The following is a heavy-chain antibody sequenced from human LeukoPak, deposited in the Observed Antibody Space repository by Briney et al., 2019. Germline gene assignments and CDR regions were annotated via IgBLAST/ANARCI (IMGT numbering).Heavy chain of an antibody. J-gene: IGHJ4*02. CDR3: ARGRVVGGVMAY. CDR1: GGSFSGYY. D-gene: IGHD3-16*01. Sequence: SETLSLTCAVYGGSFSGYYWSWIRQPPGKGREWIGEINHSGSTNYNPSLKSRVTISVDTSKNQFSLKMSSVTAADTAVYYCARGRVVGGVMAYWGQGTLVTVSS. V-gene: IGHV4-34*01. CDR2: INHSGST.